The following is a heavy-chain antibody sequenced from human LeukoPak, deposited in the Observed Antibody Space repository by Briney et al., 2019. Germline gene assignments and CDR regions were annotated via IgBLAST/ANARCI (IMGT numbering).Heavy chain of an antibody. V-gene: IGHV3-72*01. J-gene: IGHJ4*02. CDR3: TRRMTGEVLDY. CDR2: TRNKARGYTT. CDR1: GFTFSDHY. D-gene: IGHD7-27*01. Sequence: GGSLRLSCAVSGFTFSDHYMDWVRQAPGKGLEWVGRTRNKARGYTTEYAASVKGRFTISRDDSRNSLYLQMNSLQSEDTAVYYCTRRMTGEVLDYWGQGTLVTVSS.